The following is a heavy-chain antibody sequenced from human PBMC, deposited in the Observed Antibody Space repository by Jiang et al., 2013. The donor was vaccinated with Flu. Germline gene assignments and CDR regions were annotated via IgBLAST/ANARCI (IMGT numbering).Heavy chain of an antibody. Sequence: ISWVRQMPGKGLEWMGRIDPSDSYSNFSPSFQGHVNISADKSTSTAYLQWRSLKASDIAMYYCARLRENGYNLGLFDFWGQGTLVTVSS. CDR3: ARLRENGYNLGLFDF. V-gene: IGHV5-10-1*01. D-gene: IGHD5-24*01. J-gene: IGHJ4*02. CDR2: IDPSDSYS.